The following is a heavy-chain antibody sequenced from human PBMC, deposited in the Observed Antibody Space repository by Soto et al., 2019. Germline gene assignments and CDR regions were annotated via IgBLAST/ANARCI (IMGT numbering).Heavy chain of an antibody. CDR2: INRDGSST. D-gene: IGHD1-1*01. CDR3: AREIVTTGEYYFDS. J-gene: IGHJ4*02. Sequence: PGGSLRLSCAASGFTFRSYWMHWVRQAPGKGLVWVSRINRDGSSTSYADSVKGRVTISRDTAKNTLYLQMNSLRAEDTAVYYCAREIVTTGEYYFDSWGQGTLDTVSS. CDR1: GFTFRSYW. V-gene: IGHV3-74*01.